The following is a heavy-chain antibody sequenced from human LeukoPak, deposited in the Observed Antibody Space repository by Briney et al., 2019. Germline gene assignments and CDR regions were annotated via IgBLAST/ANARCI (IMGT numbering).Heavy chain of an antibody. V-gene: IGHV3-30*04. Sequence: PGGSLRLSCAASGFTFSSYAMHWVRQAPGKGLEWVAVISYDGSNKYYADSVKGRSTISRDNSKNTLYLQMNSLRAEDTAVYYCARGSPGESDYFDYWGQGTLVTVSS. CDR1: GFTFSSYA. CDR2: ISYDGSNK. J-gene: IGHJ4*02. CDR3: ARGSPGESDYFDY.